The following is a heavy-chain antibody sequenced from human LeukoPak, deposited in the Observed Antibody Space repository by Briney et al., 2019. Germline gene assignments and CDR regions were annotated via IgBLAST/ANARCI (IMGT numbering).Heavy chain of an antibody. J-gene: IGHJ4*02. Sequence: ASVKVSCKASGYTFTSYYMHWVRQAPGQGLEWMGIINPSGGSTSYAQKFQGRVTMTRDTSTSTVYMELSSLRSEDTAVYYCARQYRPRHTGNPFDYWGQGTLVTVSS. V-gene: IGHV1-46*01. CDR2: INPSGGST. CDR3: ARQYRPRHTGNPFDY. CDR1: GYTFTSYY. D-gene: IGHD1-14*01.